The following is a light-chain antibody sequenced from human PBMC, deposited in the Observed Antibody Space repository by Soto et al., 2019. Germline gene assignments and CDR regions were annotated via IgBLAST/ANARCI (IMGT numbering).Light chain of an antibody. J-gene: IGKJ3*01. Sequence: DIHMTQSPPTLSASVGDRVTIICRASQSISRFLTWYQQKPGRAPKLLIYGVSTLESGVPSRFSGSGSEAEFTLKISSLQPEDFATYYCQQYSRYPFTFGPGTKVDIK. CDR3: QQYSRYPFT. CDR1: QSISRF. V-gene: IGKV1-5*02. CDR2: GVS.